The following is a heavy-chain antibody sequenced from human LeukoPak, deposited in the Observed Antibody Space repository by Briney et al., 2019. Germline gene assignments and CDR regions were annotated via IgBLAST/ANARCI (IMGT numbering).Heavy chain of an antibody. V-gene: IGHV3-30-3*01. D-gene: IGHD6-13*01. CDR3: ARESAAAYYGMDV. CDR1: GFTFSSYD. CDR2: ISYDGGNK. Sequence: GGSLRLSCTASGFTFSSYDMHWVRQAPGKGLEWVAVISYDGGNKYYADSVKGRFTISRDNSKNTLYLQMNSLRAEDTAVYYCARESAAAYYGMDVWGQGTTVTVSS. J-gene: IGHJ6*02.